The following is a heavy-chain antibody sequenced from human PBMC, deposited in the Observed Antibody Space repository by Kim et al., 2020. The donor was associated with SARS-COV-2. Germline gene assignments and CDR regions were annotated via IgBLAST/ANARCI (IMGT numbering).Heavy chain of an antibody. CDR3: ARGYDFWSGIDY. CDR1: GYTFTSYA. Sequence: ASVKVSCKASGYTFTSYAMHWVRQAPGQRLEWMGWINAGNGNTKYSQKFQGRVTITRDTSASTAYMELSSLRSEDTAVYYCARGYDFWSGIDYWGQGTLVTVSS. D-gene: IGHD3-3*01. V-gene: IGHV1-3*01. CDR2: INAGNGNT. J-gene: IGHJ4*02.